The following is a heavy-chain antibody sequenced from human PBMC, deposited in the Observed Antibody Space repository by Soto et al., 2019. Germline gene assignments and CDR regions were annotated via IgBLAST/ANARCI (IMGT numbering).Heavy chain of an antibody. CDR3: AKDLGGYNWNRFYYYMDV. D-gene: IGHD1-20*01. CDR1: GFTFSSYA. J-gene: IGHJ6*03. V-gene: IGHV3-23*01. Sequence: EVQLLESGGGLVQPGGSLRLSCAASGFTFSSYAMSWVRQAPGKGLEWVSAISGSGGSTYYADSVKGRFTISRDNSKNTLYLQMNSLRAEDTAVYYCAKDLGGYNWNRFYYYMDVWGKGTTVTVSS. CDR2: ISGSGGST.